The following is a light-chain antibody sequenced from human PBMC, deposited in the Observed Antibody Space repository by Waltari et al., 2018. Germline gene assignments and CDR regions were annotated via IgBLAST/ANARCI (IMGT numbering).Light chain of an antibody. CDR1: SSDVGGYNY. CDR3: SSYISSSTLEL. J-gene: IGLJ2*01. Sequence: QSALTQPASVSGSPVQSITISCTGTSSDVGGYNYVSWYQQHPGKAPKLMIYDVSNRPSGVSNRFSGSKSGNTASLTSSGLQAEDEADYYCSSYISSSTLELFGGGTSLTVL. V-gene: IGLV2-14*03. CDR2: DVS.